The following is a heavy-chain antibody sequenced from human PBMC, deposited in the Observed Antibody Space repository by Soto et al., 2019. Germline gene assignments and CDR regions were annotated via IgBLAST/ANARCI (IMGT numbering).Heavy chain of an antibody. D-gene: IGHD3-10*01. Sequence: QVQLVQSGPEVKNPGASVRVSCVASGYAFTSYGVNWVRQAPGQGLEWMGWIAPHSGRTTYLPKFQGRVTMTADVSTNAVYIELRALKADDSGIYFCARAATGSYHSAYWGQGTVVTVSS. CDR2: IAPHSGRT. CDR1: GYAFTSYG. V-gene: IGHV1-18*04. CDR3: ARAATGSYHSAY. J-gene: IGHJ4*02.